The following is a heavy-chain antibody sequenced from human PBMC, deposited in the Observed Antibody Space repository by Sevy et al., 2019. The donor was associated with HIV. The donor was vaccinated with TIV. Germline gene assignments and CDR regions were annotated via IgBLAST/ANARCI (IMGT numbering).Heavy chain of an antibody. Sequence: GGCLRLSCAASGFTFSSYAMHWVRQAPGKGLEWVAVISYDGSNKYYADSVKGRFTISRDNSKNTLYLQMNSLRAEDTAVYYCARGGPSTVPFGYWGQGTLVLVSS. J-gene: IGHJ4*02. CDR3: ARGGPSTVPFGY. V-gene: IGHV3-30*01. D-gene: IGHD4-17*01. CDR1: GFTFSSYA. CDR2: ISYDGSNK.